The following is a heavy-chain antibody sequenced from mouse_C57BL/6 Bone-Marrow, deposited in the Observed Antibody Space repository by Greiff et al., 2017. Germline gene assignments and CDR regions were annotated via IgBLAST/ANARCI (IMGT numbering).Heavy chain of an antibody. D-gene: IGHD2-4*01. Sequence: VQLQQSGPELVKPGASVKISCKASGYSFTDYNMNWVKQSNGKSLEWIGLINPNDGTTSYNQKFKGKATLTVDQSTSTVYMQLNSLTSEDSAVYYCARGYDYDYAMDYWGQGTSVTVSS. J-gene: IGHJ4*01. CDR3: ARGYDYDYAMDY. CDR2: INPNDGTT. CDR1: GYSFTDYN. V-gene: IGHV1-39*01.